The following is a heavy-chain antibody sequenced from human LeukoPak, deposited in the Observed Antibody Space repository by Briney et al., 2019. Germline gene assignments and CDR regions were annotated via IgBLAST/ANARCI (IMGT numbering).Heavy chain of an antibody. CDR3: ARGLLGGSGSLDY. J-gene: IGHJ4*02. V-gene: IGHV4-59*01. Sequence: SETLSLTCTVSGGSISSYYWSWIRQPPGKGLERVGYIYYSGSTNYNPSLKSRVTISVDTSKNQFSLKLSSVTAADTAVYYCARGLLGGSGSLDYWGQGTLVTVSS. CDR2: IYYSGST. D-gene: IGHD3-10*01. CDR1: GGSISSYY.